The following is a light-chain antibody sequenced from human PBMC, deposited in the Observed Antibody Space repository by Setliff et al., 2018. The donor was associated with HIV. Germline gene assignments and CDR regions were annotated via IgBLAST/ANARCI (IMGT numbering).Light chain of an antibody. CDR1: SSDVGGYDY. J-gene: IGLJ2*01. Sequence: QSVLTQPASVSGSPGQSITISCTGTSSDVGGYDYVSWYQQHPGKAPKLMIYEVSNRPLGVSNRFSGSKSGNTASLTISGLQAEDEADYYCSSYTSSSPDVVFGGGTKVTVL. CDR3: SSYTSSSPDVV. CDR2: EVS. V-gene: IGLV2-14*01.